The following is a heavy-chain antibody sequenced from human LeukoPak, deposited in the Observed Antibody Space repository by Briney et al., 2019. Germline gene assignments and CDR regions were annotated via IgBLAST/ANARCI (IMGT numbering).Heavy chain of an antibody. J-gene: IGHJ6*03. CDR1: GYTFTGYY. V-gene: IGHV1-2*02. Sequence: SVKVSCKASGYTFTGYYMHWVRQAPGQGLEWMGWINPNSGGTNYAQKFQGRVTMTRDTSISTAYMELSRLRSDDTAVYYCARDGTYYDILTGYRGSDYMDVWGKGTTVTVSS. D-gene: IGHD3-9*01. CDR2: INPNSGGT. CDR3: ARDGTYYDILTGYRGSDYMDV.